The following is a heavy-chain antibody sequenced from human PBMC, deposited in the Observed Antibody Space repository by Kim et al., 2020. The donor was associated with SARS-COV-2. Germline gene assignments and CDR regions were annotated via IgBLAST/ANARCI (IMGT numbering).Heavy chain of an antibody. CDR1: GFTVSSNY. CDR3: ATNLAAAGVV. Sequence: GGSLRLSCAASGFTVSSNYMSWLRQAPGKGLEWLSVIYSGDKTYYVESVKGRSTISRDNSKNTLYLQMRSLRVEDTAVYYFATNLAAAGVVWGQGTLVTV. V-gene: IGHV3-66*01. D-gene: IGHD6-13*01. CDR2: IYSGDKT. J-gene: IGHJ4*02.